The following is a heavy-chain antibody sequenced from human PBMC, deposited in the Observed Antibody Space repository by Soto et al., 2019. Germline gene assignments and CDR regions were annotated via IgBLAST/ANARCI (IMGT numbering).Heavy chain of an antibody. V-gene: IGHV3-30*18. CDR3: AKDPVMVPSYYYYYYGMDV. CDR2: ISYDGSNK. CDR1: GFTFSSYG. D-gene: IGHD2-8*01. Sequence: GGSLRLSCAASGFTFSSYGMHWVRQAPGKGLEWVAVISYDGSNKYYADSVKGRFTISRDNSKNTLYLQMNSLRAEDTAVYYCAKDPVMVPSYYYYYYGMDVWGQGTTVTVSS. J-gene: IGHJ6*02.